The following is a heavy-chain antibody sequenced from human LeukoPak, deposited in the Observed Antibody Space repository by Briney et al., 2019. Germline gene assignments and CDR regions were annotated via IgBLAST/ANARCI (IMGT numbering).Heavy chain of an antibody. CDR2: IIPNLGTT. J-gene: IGHJ4*02. CDR3: ATTNDGGGYQWGDFFDF. D-gene: IGHD3-22*01. CDR1: GGTSNSHA. Sequence: ASVKVSCKASGGTSNSHAISWVRQAPGQGLEWMGRIIPNLGTTNSAQNFQDRVTLTADKSTNTAYMELTSLTSDDTAVYYCATTNDGGGYQWGDFFDFWGQGTLVTVSS. V-gene: IGHV1-69*04.